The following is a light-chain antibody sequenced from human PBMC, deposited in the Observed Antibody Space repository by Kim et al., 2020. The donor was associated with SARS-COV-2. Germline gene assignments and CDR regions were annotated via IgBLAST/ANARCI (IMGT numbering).Light chain of an antibody. CDR1: QSVLYSSNNKSY. V-gene: IGKV4-1*01. Sequence: DIVMTQSPDSLAVSLGERATINCKSSQSVLYSSNNKSYLAWYQQKPGQPPKLLIYWASTRESGVPDRFSGSGSGTDFTLTISSLQAEDVAVYYCQQYYSTRTFGQGTKLEI. CDR2: WAS. J-gene: IGKJ2*01. CDR3: QQYYSTRT.